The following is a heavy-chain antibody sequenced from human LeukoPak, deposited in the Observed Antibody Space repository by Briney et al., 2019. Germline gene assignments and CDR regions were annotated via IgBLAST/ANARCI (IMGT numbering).Heavy chain of an antibody. V-gene: IGHV4-39*01. Sequence: PSETLSLTCTVSGGSISSSSYYWGWIRQPPGKGLEWIAIIHYSGRTYHNPSLRSRVTISVDTSKNQFSLRLSSVTVADTAVYYCARYSSSDAFDIWGQGTMVTVSS. D-gene: IGHD3-22*01. CDR2: IHYSGRT. CDR1: GGSISSSSYY. J-gene: IGHJ3*02. CDR3: ARYSSSDAFDI.